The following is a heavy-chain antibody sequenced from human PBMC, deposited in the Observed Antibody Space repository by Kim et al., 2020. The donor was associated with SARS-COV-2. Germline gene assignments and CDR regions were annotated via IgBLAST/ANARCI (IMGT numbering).Heavy chain of an antibody. CDR3: CAGNEGNRAFEI. V-gene: IGHV4-59*13. D-gene: IGHD1-1*01. CDR2: IHHRGIT. J-gene: IGHJ3*02. Sequence: SETLSLTCTVSGGSIRSNYWNWIRLPPGKGLEWIGFIHHRGITISNPSLKSRVATSVDTSENQASLKLNSVTAADTAVYYCCAGNEGNRAFEIWGHGAVV. CDR1: GGSIRSNY.